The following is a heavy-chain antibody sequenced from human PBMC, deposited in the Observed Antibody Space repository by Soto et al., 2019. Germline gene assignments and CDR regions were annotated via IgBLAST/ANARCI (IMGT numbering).Heavy chain of an antibody. CDR2: VWYDGSNE. J-gene: IGHJ4*02. Sequence: GGSLRLSCRTSGFAFNSYVMHWVRQAPGKGLEWVAVVWYDGSNEKYADSVKGRFTISRDSSNNTLYLQMNSLRAEDTAVYYCAKDGIRGIHIDNWGQGTLVTVSS. V-gene: IGHV3-33*06. CDR1: GFAFNSYV. CDR3: AKDGIRGIHIDN.